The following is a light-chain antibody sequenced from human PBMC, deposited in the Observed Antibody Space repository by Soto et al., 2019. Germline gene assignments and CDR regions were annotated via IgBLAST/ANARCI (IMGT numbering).Light chain of an antibody. CDR3: KSYAGSNTYV. V-gene: IGLV1-40*01. J-gene: IGLJ1*01. CDR1: SSNIGAGYD. Sequence: QSVLTQPPSVSGAPGQRVTISCTGSSSNIGAGYDVNWYQHHPGKAPRLIIYEVVQRPSGVPDRFSGSKSGNTASLTVSGLQAADEADYFCKSYAGSNTYVFGSGTKV. CDR2: EVV.